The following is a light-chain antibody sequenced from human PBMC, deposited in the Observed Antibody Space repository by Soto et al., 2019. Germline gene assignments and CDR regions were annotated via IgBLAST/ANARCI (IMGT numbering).Light chain of an antibody. CDR3: QQYNNWPLIT. CDR1: QSISSY. Sequence: DIQMTQSPSSLSASVGDRVTITCRSSQSISSYLNWYQQKPGKAPKLLIYAASSLQSGVPSRFSGSGSGTEFTLTIRSLQSEDVAVYYCQQYNNWPLITFGQGTRLEIK. CDR2: AAS. V-gene: IGKV1-39*01. J-gene: IGKJ5*01.